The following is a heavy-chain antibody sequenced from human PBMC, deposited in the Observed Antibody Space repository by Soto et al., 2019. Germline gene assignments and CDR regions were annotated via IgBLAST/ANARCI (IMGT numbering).Heavy chain of an antibody. CDR3: ARDISGYDLNWFDP. V-gene: IGHV4-59*01. CDR2: IYYSGST. CDR1: GGSISSYY. J-gene: IGHJ5*02. D-gene: IGHD5-12*01. Sequence: SETLSLTCTVSGGSISSYYWSWIRQPPGKGLEWIGYIYYSGSTNYNPSLKSRVTISVDTSKNQFSLKLSSVTAADTAVYYCARDISGYDLNWFDPWGQGTLVTVSS.